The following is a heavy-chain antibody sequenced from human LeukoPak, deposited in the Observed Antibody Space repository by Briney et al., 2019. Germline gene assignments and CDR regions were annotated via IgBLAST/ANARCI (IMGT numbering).Heavy chain of an antibody. Sequence: GGSLRLSCAASGFTFSSYAMSWFRQAPGKGLEWVSSISGSGESTYYADSVKGRFTTSRDNSQNTLYLQMNSLRAEDTAVYSCAKDHRDYVWGSHFDSWGQGTLVTVSS. CDR2: ISGSGEST. CDR3: AKDHRDYVWGSHFDS. V-gene: IGHV3-23*01. CDR1: GFTFSSYA. D-gene: IGHD3-16*01. J-gene: IGHJ4*02.